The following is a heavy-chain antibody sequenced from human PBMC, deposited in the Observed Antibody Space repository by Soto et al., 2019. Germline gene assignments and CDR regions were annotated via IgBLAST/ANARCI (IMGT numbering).Heavy chain of an antibody. CDR3: ASSTNYYDSSGYANWFDP. D-gene: IGHD3-22*01. CDR1: GVTFSSYA. V-gene: IGHV1-69*13. Sequence: SVKVSCKASGVTFSSYAISWVRQAPGQGLEWMGGIIPIFGTANYAQKFQGRVTITADESTSTAYMELSSLRSEDTAVYYCASSTNYYDSSGYANWFDPWGQGTLVTVSS. CDR2: IIPIFGTA. J-gene: IGHJ5*02.